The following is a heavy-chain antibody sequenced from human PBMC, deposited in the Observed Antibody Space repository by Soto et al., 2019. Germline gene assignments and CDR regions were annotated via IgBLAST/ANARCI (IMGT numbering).Heavy chain of an antibody. J-gene: IGHJ5*02. V-gene: IGHV4-34*01. CDR2: INHSGST. Sequence: SETLSLTCAVYGGSFSGYYWSWIRQPPGKGLEWIGEINHSGSTNYNPSLKSRVTISVDTSKNQFSLKLSSVTAADTAVYYCARGKIRYSSGWYPKPADNWFDPWGQGTLVTVSS. CDR1: GGSFSGYY. CDR3: ARGKIRYSSGWYPKPADNWFDP. D-gene: IGHD6-19*01.